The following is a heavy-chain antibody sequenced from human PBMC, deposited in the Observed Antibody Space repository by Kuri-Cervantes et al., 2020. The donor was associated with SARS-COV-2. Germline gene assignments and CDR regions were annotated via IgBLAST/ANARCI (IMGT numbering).Heavy chain of an antibody. D-gene: IGHD4-17*01. CDR1: GGSISSYY. CDR2: IYTSGST. CDR3: AKDPRDGEIDEYFQH. J-gene: IGHJ1*01. V-gene: IGHV4-4*07. Sequence: ESLKISCTVSGGSISSYYWSWIRQPAGKGLEWIGRIYTSGSTNYNPSLKSRVTMSVDTSKNQFSLKLSSVTAADTAVYYCAKDPRDGEIDEYFQHWGQGTLVTVSS.